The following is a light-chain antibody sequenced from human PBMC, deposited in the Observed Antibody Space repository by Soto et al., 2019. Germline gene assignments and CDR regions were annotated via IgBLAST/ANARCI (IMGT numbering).Light chain of an antibody. CDR2: NND. J-gene: IGLJ1*01. CDR1: SSNIGTYT. Sequence: QSVLTRPPSASGTPGQRVTIACSGSSSNIGTYTVNWYQRFPGTAPKLLIYNNDQRPSGVPDRFSGFKYGTAASLAISGLQSEDEAEYYCAAWDDSLSGLYVFGTGTKVTVL. V-gene: IGLV1-44*01. CDR3: AAWDDSLSGLYV.